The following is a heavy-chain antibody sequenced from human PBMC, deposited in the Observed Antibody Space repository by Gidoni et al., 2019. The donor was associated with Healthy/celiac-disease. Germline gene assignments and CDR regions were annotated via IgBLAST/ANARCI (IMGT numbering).Heavy chain of an antibody. D-gene: IGHD1-7*01. Sequence: QVQLVASGGGVVEPGRSLRLSCAASGFTFSSYAMHWVRQAPGKGLGWVAVISYDGSNKYYADSVKGRFTITRDNSKNTLYLQMNSLGAEDTAVYYCARGELRAEFDYWGQGTLVTVSS. J-gene: IGHJ4*02. CDR1: GFTFSSYA. V-gene: IGHV3-30-3*01. CDR3: ARGELRAEFDY. CDR2: ISYDGSNK.